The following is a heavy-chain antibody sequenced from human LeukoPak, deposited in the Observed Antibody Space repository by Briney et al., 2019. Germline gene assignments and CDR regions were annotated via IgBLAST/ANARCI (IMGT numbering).Heavy chain of an antibody. CDR1: GFTFSSYS. J-gene: IGHJ4*02. Sequence: PGGSLRLSCAASGFTFSSYSMNWVRQAPGKGLEWVSSISSSSSYIYYADSVKGRFTISRDNAKNSLYLQMNSLRAEDTAVYYCARTSSTEQLVKENEDCWGQGTLVTVSS. D-gene: IGHD6-13*01. CDR3: ARTSSTEQLVKENEDC. V-gene: IGHV3-21*01. CDR2: ISSSSSYI.